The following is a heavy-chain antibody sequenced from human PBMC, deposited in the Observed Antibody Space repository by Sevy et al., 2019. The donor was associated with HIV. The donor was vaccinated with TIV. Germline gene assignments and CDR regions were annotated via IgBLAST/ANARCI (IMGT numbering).Heavy chain of an antibody. CDR1: GFTVSSNY. J-gene: IGHJ5*02. CDR3: ARDYYRSGSYSFDL. D-gene: IGHD3-10*01. Sequence: GGSLRLSCAASGFTVSSNYMSWVRQAPGKGPEWLSYISSSSTTIDYADSVKGRFTSSRDNAKNTLYLQLNSLRAEDSAVYYCARDYYRSGSYSFDLWGRGTLVTVSS. CDR2: ISSSSTTI. V-gene: IGHV3-48*01.